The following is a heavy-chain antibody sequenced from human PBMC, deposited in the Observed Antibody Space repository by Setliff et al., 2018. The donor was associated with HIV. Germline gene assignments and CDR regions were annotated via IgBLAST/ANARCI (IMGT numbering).Heavy chain of an antibody. J-gene: IGHJ4*02. D-gene: IGHD6-13*01. CDR1: GASSSSHY. V-gene: IGHV4-34*01. CDR2: INHSGST. Sequence: SETLSLTCTVSGASSSSHYWSWIRQSPGKGLEWLGEINHSGSTNYNPSLKSRVTILGDTSKKQFSLKLSSVTAADTAVYYCASPASDSSTVNGADYWGQGTLVTVSS. CDR3: ASPASDSSTVNGADY.